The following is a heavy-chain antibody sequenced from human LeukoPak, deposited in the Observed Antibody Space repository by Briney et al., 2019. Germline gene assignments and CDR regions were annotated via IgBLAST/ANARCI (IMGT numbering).Heavy chain of an antibody. CDR1: GDSISSGDYY. V-gene: IGHV4-61*02. CDR3: ARGPYSYDSSGAFDI. CDR2: ISSSGST. J-gene: IGHJ3*02. D-gene: IGHD3-22*01. Sequence: SETLSLTCTVSGDSISSGDYYWSWIRQPAGTGLEWIGRISSSGSTNYNPSLKSRVTISVDTSKNQFSLKLSSVTAADTAVYFCARGPYSYDSSGAFDIWGQGTMVSVSS.